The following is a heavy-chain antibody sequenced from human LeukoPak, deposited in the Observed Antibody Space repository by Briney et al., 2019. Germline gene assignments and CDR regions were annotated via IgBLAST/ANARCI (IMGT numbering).Heavy chain of an antibody. CDR3: ARRPGGLQDWLDP. Sequence: SETLSLTCTVSGYSISSGYYWGWIRQPPGKGLEWIGSIYHSGSTYYNPSLKSRVTISVDTSKNQFSLKLSSVTAADTAVYYCARRPGGLQDWLDPWGQGTLVTVSS. V-gene: IGHV4-38-2*02. CDR1: GYSISSGYY. D-gene: IGHD2-15*01. J-gene: IGHJ5*02. CDR2: IYHSGST.